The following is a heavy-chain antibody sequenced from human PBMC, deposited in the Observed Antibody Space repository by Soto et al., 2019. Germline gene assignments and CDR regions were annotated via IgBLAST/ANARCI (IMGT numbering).Heavy chain of an antibody. Sequence: SETLSLTCTVSGGSITSYYWSWIRQPPGKGLEWIGYISYIGSPNHNPSLKSRVTMSIDTSKNQLSLGLSSVTAADTAVYYCAGQYSGRYDYWGQGTLVTVSS. D-gene: IGHD2-15*01. J-gene: IGHJ4*02. CDR1: GGSITSYY. CDR2: ISYIGSP. V-gene: IGHV4-59*08. CDR3: AGQYSGRYDY.